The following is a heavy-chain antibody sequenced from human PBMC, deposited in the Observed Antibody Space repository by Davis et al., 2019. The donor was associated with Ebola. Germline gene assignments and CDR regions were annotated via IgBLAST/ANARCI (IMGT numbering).Heavy chain of an antibody. CDR2: INPSGGST. Sequence: ASVKVSCKASGYTFTSYYMHWVRQAPGQGLEWMGIINPSGGSTSYAQKFQGRVTMTRNTSISTAYMELSSLRSEDTAVYYCARQTFLPAAILFDPWGQGTLVIVSS. CDR3: ARQTFLPAAILFDP. V-gene: IGHV1-46*01. J-gene: IGHJ5*02. D-gene: IGHD2-2*01. CDR1: GYTFTSYY.